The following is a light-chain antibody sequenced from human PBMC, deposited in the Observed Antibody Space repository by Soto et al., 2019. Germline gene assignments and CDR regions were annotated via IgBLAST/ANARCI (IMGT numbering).Light chain of an antibody. Sequence: GDRVTITCRASQTISNWLAWYQQRPGKAPQLLISDASRLESGVPSRFSGSGSGTEFTLTISSLQSEDFAVYSCQQYNRWPQTFGRGTKVDIK. V-gene: IGKV1-5*01. CDR1: QTISNW. CDR2: DAS. J-gene: IGKJ1*01. CDR3: QQYNRWPQT.